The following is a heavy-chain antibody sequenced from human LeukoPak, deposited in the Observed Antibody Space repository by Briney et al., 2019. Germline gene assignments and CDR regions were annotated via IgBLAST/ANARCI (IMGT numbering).Heavy chain of an antibody. J-gene: IGHJ4*02. D-gene: IGHD4-17*01. V-gene: IGHV3-11*01. CDR3: ARVGRLQYGDYVAFDY. CDR1: GFTFTDYY. Sequence: PGGSLRLSCAPSGFTFTDYYMTWIRQAPGRGLKWISYISVSGTTMYYADSVKGRFTLSRDNAKNSLYLQMNSLRADDTAVYYCARVGRLQYGDYVAFDYWGQGALVTVSS. CDR2: ISVSGTTM.